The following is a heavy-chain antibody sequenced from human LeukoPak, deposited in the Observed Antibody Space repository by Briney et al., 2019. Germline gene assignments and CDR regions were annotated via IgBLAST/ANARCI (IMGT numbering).Heavy chain of an antibody. D-gene: IGHD6-13*01. Sequence: GGSLRLSCAASGFTVSSTYMSWVRQAPGKGLEWVSVIYSGGSTYYADSVKGRFTISRDHSKNTLYLHMNSLRAEDTAVYYCARDIQRYSSSWYRFGDYWGQGTLVTVSS. J-gene: IGHJ4*02. CDR3: ARDIQRYSSSWYRFGDY. V-gene: IGHV3-53*01. CDR1: GFTVSSTY. CDR2: IYSGGST.